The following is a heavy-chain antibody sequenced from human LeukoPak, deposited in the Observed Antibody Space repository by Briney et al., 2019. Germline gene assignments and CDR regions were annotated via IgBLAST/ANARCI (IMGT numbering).Heavy chain of an antibody. CDR3: ARDHNYYGSGSYYNVDY. Sequence: ASVKVSCKASGYTFTDYYVHWVRQAPGQGLEWMGWINPNSGGTNYAQKFQGRVTMTRDTSISTAYMELSRLRSDDTAVYYCARDHNYYGSGSYYNVDYWGQGTLVTVSS. CDR1: GYTFTDYY. CDR2: INPNSGGT. V-gene: IGHV1-2*02. D-gene: IGHD3-10*01. J-gene: IGHJ4*02.